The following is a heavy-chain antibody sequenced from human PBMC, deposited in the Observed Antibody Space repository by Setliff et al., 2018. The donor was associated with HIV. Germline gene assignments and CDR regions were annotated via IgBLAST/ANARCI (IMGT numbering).Heavy chain of an antibody. CDR2: INTYNGNT. CDR1: GYNFVGYG. Sequence: ASVKVSCKASGYNFVGYGINWLRQAPGQGLEWMGWINTYNGNTKYGQKFQGSVTMITDTSTSTVYMELRNLRSDDTAVYFCARGGPARVALLYWFDPWGQGTLVTVSS. J-gene: IGHJ5*02. V-gene: IGHV1-18*01. CDR3: ARGGPARVALLYWFDP. D-gene: IGHD2-21*01.